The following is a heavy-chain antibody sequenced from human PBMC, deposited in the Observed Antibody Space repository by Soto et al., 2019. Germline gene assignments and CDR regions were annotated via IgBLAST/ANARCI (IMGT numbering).Heavy chain of an antibody. J-gene: IGHJ6*02. D-gene: IGHD2-2*01. V-gene: IGHV3-48*02. CDR2: ISSSSSTI. CDR3: ARERGLRSTSQDYYYYYGMDV. CDR1: GFTFSSYS. Sequence: QSGGSLRLSCAASGFTFSSYSMNWVRQAPGKGLEWVSYISSSSSTIYYADSVKGRFTISRDNAKNSLYLQMNSLRDEDTAVYYCARERGLRSTSQDYYYYYGMDVWGQGTTVTVSS.